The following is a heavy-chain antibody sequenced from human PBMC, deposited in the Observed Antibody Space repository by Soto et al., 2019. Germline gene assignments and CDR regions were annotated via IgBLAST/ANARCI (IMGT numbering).Heavy chain of an antibody. CDR3: AKMGFWQQLED. CDR1: GFTFDDYA. CDR2: ISWNSGSI. V-gene: IGHV3-9*01. D-gene: IGHD6-13*01. Sequence: EVQLVESGGGLVQPGRSLRLSCAASGFTFDDYAMHWVRQAPGEGLEWVSGISWNSGSIGYADSVKGRFTISRDNAKNSLYLQMNSLRAEDTALYYCAKMGFWQQLEDWGQGTLVTVSS. J-gene: IGHJ4*02.